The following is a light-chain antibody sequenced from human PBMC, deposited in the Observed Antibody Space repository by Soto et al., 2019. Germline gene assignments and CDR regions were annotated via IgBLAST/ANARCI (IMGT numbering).Light chain of an antibody. CDR3: QAYSSYWT. Sequence: DIAMTQSPSTLSASAADRVTITCRASQSINRRLAWYQQKTGKAPKQLIHDVSELESGVPSRFRGSGYGTEFTLIISSLQSDDFATNYCQAYSSYWTFGQGTKV. J-gene: IGKJ1*01. V-gene: IGKV1-5*01. CDR1: QSINRR. CDR2: DVS.